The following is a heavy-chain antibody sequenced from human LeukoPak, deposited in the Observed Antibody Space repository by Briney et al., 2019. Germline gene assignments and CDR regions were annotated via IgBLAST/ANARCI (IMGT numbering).Heavy chain of an antibody. V-gene: IGHV3-21*01. D-gene: IGHD6-19*01. CDR2: ICVGAT. Sequence: GGSLTLSCAASGFSFSSYCMNWVRQAPGKGLEWVSSICVGATYYADSVKGRFTISRDNAQNSLFLQLTNLRADDTAVFYCARRTYSSGHYDSWGQGTLVTVSS. J-gene: IGHJ5*01. CDR1: GFSFSSYC. CDR3: ARRTYSSGHYDS.